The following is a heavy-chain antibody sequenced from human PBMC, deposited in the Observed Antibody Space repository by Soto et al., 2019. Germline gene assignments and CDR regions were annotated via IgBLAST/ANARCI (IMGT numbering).Heavy chain of an antibody. CDR3: ARGLRFSEGYYYGMDV. Sequence: GASVKVSCKASGYTFTSYAMHWVRQAPGQRLEWMGWMNPNSGNTGYAQKFQGRVTMTRNTSISTAYMELSSLRSEDTAVYYCARGLRFSEGYYYGMDVWGQGTTVTAP. CDR1: GYTFTSYA. D-gene: IGHD3-3*01. J-gene: IGHJ6*02. CDR2: MNPNSGNT. V-gene: IGHV1-8*02.